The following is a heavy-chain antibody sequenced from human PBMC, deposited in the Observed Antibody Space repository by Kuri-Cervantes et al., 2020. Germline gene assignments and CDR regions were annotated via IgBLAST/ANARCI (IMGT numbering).Heavy chain of an antibody. D-gene: IGHD6-19*01. V-gene: IGHV3-9*01. CDR2: ISWNSGSI. Sequence: GGSLRLSCEASGFTVDDYAMHWVRQAPGKGLEWVSGISWNSGSIGYADSVKGRFTISRDNAKNSMYLQINSLRAEDTALYYCAKDMVAVSAKPHWYFDLWGRDTLGTVSS. CDR1: GFTVDDYA. CDR3: AKDMVAVSAKPHWYFDL. J-gene: IGHJ2*01.